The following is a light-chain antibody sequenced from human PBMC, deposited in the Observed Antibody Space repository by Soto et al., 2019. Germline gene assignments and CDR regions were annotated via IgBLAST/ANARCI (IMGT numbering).Light chain of an antibody. V-gene: IGKV3-15*01. J-gene: IGKJ3*01. CDR2: YAS. CDR3: QHYSNWPPT. CDR1: ESVHRN. Sequence: EMVMTQSPATLSVSPGERVTLSCRASESVHRNLAWYQQKPGQGPSLLIYYASTRATGVPDRFTGSGSGTEFTLTISSLQSEDFGVYHCQHYSNWPPTFGPGTKVEIK.